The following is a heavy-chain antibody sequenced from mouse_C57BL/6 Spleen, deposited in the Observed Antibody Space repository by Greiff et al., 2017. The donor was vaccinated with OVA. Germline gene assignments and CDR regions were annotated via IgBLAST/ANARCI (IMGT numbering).Heavy chain of an antibody. J-gene: IGHJ2*01. CDR2: ISDGGSYT. V-gene: IGHV5-4*01. CDR3: ARDSGSSYALDY. D-gene: IGHD1-1*01. Sequence: EVKLVESGGGLVKPGGSLKLSCAASGFTFSSYAMSWVRQTPEKRLEWVATISDGGSYTYYPDNVKGRFTISRDNAKNNLYLQMSHLKSEDTAMYYCARDSGSSYALDYWGQGTTLTVSS. CDR1: GFTFSSYA.